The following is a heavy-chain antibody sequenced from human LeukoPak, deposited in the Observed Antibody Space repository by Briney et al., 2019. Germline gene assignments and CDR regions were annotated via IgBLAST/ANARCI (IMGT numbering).Heavy chain of an antibody. V-gene: IGHV5-51*01. CDR3: ASSTTYSSSWYEYSSGWYPLDY. CDR2: IYPGDSDT. J-gene: IGHJ4*02. D-gene: IGHD6-13*01. CDR1: GYSFTSYW. Sequence: GESLKISCKGSGYSFTSYWIGWVRQMPGKGLEWMGIIYPGDSDTRYSPSFQGQVTISADKSISTAYLQWSSLKASDTAMYYCASSTTYSSSWYEYSSGWYPLDYWGQGTLVTVSS.